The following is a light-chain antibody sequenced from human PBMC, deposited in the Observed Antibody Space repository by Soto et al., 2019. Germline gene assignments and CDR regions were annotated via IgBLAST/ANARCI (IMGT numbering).Light chain of an antibody. J-gene: IGLJ1*01. CDR1: SRDFGIYIV. V-gene: IGLV2-14*03. CDR2: DVS. Sequence: QSVLTQPASVSGSPGQSITIPCSGTSRDFGIYIVVSWYQQHPGKAPKLVIYDVSNRPSGFSPRFSGAKSGNTASLTIAGLQAEDEADYYCSSYTRRSTYVFGTGTKVTVL. CDR3: SSYTRRSTYV.